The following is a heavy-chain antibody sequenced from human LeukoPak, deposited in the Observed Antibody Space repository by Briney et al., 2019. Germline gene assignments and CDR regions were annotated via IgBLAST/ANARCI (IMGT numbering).Heavy chain of an antibody. V-gene: IGHV3-21*01. CDR1: GFTFSSYS. Sequence: GVSLRLSYAASGFTFSSYSMNWVRQAPGKGLEWVSSISSSSSYIYYADSVKGRFTISRDNAKNSLYLQMNSLRAEDTAVYYCAKVFWSGYFRNFDYWGQGTLVTVSS. CDR3: AKVFWSGYFRNFDY. J-gene: IGHJ4*02. D-gene: IGHD3-3*01. CDR2: ISSSSSYI.